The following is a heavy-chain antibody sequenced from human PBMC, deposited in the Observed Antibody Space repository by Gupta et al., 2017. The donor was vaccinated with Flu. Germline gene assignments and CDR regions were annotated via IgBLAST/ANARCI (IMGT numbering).Heavy chain of an antibody. V-gene: IGHV3-23*01. CDR2: INNNGGTT. CDR3: AKNYGSGSYYNYLDY. Sequence: DVQLLESGGGLVQPGGSLRLPCAASGFPFSSYAMSWVRQTPGKGLEGVSTINNNGGTTWYTDSVKGRFIVSRDNSKDTMYLQMNSLGAEDTAVYYCAKNYGSGSYYNYLDYWGLGTLVTVSS. CDR1: GFPFSSYA. D-gene: IGHD3-10*01. J-gene: IGHJ4*02.